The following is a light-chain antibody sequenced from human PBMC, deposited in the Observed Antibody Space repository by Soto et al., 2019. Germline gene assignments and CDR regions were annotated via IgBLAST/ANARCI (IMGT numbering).Light chain of an antibody. J-gene: IGKJ1*01. V-gene: IGKV3-11*01. CDR2: DTS. Sequence: EIVLTQSPATLSLSPGEKATLSCRASQSVSPYLAWYQQIPGQAPRLLIYDTSNRATGIPARFSGSGSGTDFTLTISGLEPEDFAVYYCKQRQNWPWTFGQGTKVEIK. CDR1: QSVSPY. CDR3: KQRQNWPWT.